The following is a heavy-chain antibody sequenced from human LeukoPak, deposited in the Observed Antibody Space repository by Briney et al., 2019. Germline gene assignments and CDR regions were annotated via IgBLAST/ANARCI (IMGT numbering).Heavy chain of an antibody. Sequence: GGSLRLSCAASGFTFSAYWMHWVRQAPGKGLVWVSRIKSDGSSTSYADSVKGRFTISRDNSKNTLYLQMNSLRAEDTAVYYCAKLYGDYADYWGQGTLVTVSS. CDR2: IKSDGSST. CDR1: GFTFSAYW. J-gene: IGHJ4*02. V-gene: IGHV3-74*01. D-gene: IGHD4-17*01. CDR3: AKLYGDYADY.